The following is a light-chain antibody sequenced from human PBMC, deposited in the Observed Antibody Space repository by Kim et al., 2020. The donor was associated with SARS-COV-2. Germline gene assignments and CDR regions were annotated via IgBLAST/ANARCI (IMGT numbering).Light chain of an antibody. CDR2: LGS. CDR3: MQALQTPYT. V-gene: IGKV2-28*01. CDR1: QSLLHSNGYNY. J-gene: IGKJ2*01. Sequence: DIVMTQSPLSLPVTPGEPASNSCRSSQSLLHSNGYNYLDWYLQKPGQSPQLLIYLGSNRASGVPDRFSGSGSGTDFTLKISRVEAEDVGVYYCMQALQTPYTFGQGTKLEI.